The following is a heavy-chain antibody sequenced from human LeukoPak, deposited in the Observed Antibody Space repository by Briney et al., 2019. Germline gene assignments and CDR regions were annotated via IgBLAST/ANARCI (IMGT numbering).Heavy chain of an antibody. V-gene: IGHV3-48*03. D-gene: IGHD2-8*01. CDR1: GFTFSSYE. CDR2: ISSSGSTI. Sequence: GGSLRLSCAASGFTFSSYEMNWVRQAPGKGLEWVSYISSSGSTIYYADSVKGRFTISRDNAKNSLYLQMNSLRAEDTAVYYCARLNDYIDYWGQGTLVTVSS. CDR3: ARLNDYIDY. J-gene: IGHJ4*02.